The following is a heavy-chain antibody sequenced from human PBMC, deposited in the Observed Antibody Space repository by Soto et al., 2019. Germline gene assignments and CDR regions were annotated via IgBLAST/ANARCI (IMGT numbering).Heavy chain of an antibody. J-gene: IGHJ3*02. CDR1: GFTFSSYG. CDR2: ISYDGSNK. D-gene: IGHD3-22*01. CDR3: AKGYYYDSSGYPRLSAFDI. Sequence: SCKASGFTFSSYGMHWVRQAPGKGLEWVAVISYDGSNKYYADSVKGRFTISRDNSKNTLYLQMNSLRAEDTAVYYCAKGYYYDSSGYPRLSAFDIWGQGTMVTVSS. V-gene: IGHV3-30*18.